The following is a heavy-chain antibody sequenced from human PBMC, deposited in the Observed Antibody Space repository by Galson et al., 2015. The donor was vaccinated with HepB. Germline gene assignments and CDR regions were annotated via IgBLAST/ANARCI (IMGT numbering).Heavy chain of an antibody. CDR1: GYIFTNYG. Sequence: SVKVSCKASGYIFTNYGLSWVRQAPGQGLEWMGLINAYNGYTNYAQNLQGRVTMTTDTSTSTTYMEMRSLRSDDTAVYYCARIDLDYGYSIPHPDYWGQGTLVTVSS. D-gene: IGHD4-17*01. CDR3: ARIDLDYGYSIPHPDY. J-gene: IGHJ4*02. CDR2: INAYNGYT. V-gene: IGHV1-18*01.